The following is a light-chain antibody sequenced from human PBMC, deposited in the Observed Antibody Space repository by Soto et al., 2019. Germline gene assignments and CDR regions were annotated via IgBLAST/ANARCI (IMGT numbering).Light chain of an antibody. CDR1: QSVSSY. J-gene: IGKJ3*01. CDR3: QPYNNWPLT. CDR2: DAS. Sequence: EIVLTQSPATLSLSPGERATLSCRASQSVSSYLAWYQQKPGQAPRLLIYDASNRATGIPARFSGSGSGAEFTLTINSLQSEDFAVYYCQPYNNWPLTFGPGTKGDIK. V-gene: IGKV3-11*01.